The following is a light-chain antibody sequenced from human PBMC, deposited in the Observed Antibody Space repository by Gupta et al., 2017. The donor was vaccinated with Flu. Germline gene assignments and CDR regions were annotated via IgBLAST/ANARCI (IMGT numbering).Light chain of an antibody. V-gene: IGKV3-20*01. CDR2: DIS. Sequence: EVILTQSPGPLLLSPGGKATLSSRASQNINAKHLVWYQQRPGQAPRLVVYDISRRSTGVPDRFTSSGSGTDFTLTIARLEPDDFAVYYCQQYGNSPLYSFGQGTKLEI. CDR3: QQYGNSPLYS. J-gene: IGKJ2*03. CDR1: QNINAKH.